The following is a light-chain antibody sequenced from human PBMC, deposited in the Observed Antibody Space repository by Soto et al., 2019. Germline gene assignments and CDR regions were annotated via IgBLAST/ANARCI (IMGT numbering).Light chain of an antibody. CDR1: QSVSSY. CDR2: DAS. Sequence: EIVLTQSPATLSLSPGERATLSCRASQSVSSYLAWYQQKPGQAPRLLIYDASNRATGIPARFSGSGSGTVFTLTISILEPEDFAVYYCQQRSNWPPWTFGQGTKVEIK. V-gene: IGKV3-11*01. CDR3: QQRSNWPPWT. J-gene: IGKJ1*01.